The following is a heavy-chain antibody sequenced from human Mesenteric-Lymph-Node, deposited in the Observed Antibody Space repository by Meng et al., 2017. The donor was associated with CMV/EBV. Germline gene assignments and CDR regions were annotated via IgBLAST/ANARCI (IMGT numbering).Heavy chain of an antibody. CDR1: GFTFSSNA. D-gene: IGHD3-3*01. J-gene: IGHJ5*02. Sequence: GESLKISCAASGFTFSSNAMSWVRQAPGKGLEWVSLIYSGGSSTYYADSVKGRFTISRDNSKKTVYLHMSNLRAEDTAVYYCTKVGHYDFWSGYSYWFDPWGQGTLVTVSS. CDR2: IYSGGSST. CDR3: TKVGHYDFWSGYSYWFDP. V-gene: IGHV3-23*03.